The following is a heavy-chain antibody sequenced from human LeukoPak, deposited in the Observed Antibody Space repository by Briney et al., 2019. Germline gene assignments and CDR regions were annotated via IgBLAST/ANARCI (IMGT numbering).Heavy chain of an antibody. V-gene: IGHV1-2*02. Sequence: ASVKVSCKASGYTFAGYYMHWVRQAPGQGLEWMGWINPNSGGTNYAQKFQGRVTMTRDTSISTAYMELSRLRSDDTAVYCCARALWFGEAFDYWGQGTLVTVSS. J-gene: IGHJ4*02. CDR2: INPNSGGT. CDR3: ARALWFGEAFDY. CDR1: GYTFAGYY. D-gene: IGHD3-10*01.